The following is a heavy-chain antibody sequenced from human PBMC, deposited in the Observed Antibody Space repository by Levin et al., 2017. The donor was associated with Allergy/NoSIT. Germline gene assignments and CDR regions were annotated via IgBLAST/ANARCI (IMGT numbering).Heavy chain of an antibody. CDR2: ISGSGRST. Sequence: GGSLRLSCAASGFTFSSYAMSWVRQAPGKGLEWVSAISGSGRSTYYADSVRGRFTISRDHSKNTLYLQMNSLRAEDTAVYYCAKDRYGAVAGTSADYWGQGTLVTVSS. D-gene: IGHD6-19*01. CDR3: AKDRYGAVAGTSADY. CDR1: GFTFSSYA. V-gene: IGHV3-23*01. J-gene: IGHJ4*02.